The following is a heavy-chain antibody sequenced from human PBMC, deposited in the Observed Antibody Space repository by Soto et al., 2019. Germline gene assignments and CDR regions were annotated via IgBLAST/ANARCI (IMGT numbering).Heavy chain of an antibody. CDR2: ISAGGGST. CDR3: ARDVKQLAPK. D-gene: IGHD6-6*01. V-gene: IGHV3-23*01. Sequence: PGGSLRLSCATSGFTFSDYAMSWVRQAPGKGLEWVSAISAGGGSTYYADSVKGRFTISRDNSRNTLYLQMNTLRAEDTAVYYCARDVKQLAPKWGQGTLVTVSS. CDR1: GFTFSDYA. J-gene: IGHJ4*02.